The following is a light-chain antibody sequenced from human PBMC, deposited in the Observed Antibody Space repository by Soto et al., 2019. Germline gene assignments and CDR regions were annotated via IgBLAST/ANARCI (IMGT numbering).Light chain of an antibody. CDR3: QQYDSFAVT. J-gene: IGKJ1*01. Sequence: DIQMTQSPGALSASVVDRFTITFLASHGIRYALGWYQQKSWKAPNRLIYSASSLPNGVPSRFSGSGSGTEFTLTISSLQPEDVATYYCQQYDSFAVTFGQGAKVDIK. CDR2: SAS. V-gene: IGKV1-17*01. CDR1: HGIRYA.